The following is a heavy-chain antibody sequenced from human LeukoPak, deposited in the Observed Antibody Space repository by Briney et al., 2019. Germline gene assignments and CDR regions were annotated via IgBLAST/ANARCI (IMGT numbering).Heavy chain of an antibody. J-gene: IGHJ4*02. CDR1: GFTFSSYA. CDR3: AKDGVLLWFGELLPSPDY. V-gene: IGHV3-23*01. Sequence: GGSLRLSCAASGFTFSSYAMSWVRQAPGKGLEWVSAISGSGGSTYYADCVKGRFTISRDNSKNTLYLQMNSLRAEDTAVYYCAKDGVLLWFGELLPSPDYWGQGTLVTVSS. CDR2: ISGSGGST. D-gene: IGHD3-10*01.